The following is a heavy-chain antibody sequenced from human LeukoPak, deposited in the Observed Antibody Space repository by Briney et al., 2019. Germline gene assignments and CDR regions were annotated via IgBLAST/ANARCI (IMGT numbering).Heavy chain of an antibody. CDR3: ARHLNYYLDY. D-gene: IGHD3-10*01. J-gene: IGHJ4*02. CDR2: ISSDGSIT. V-gene: IGHV3-74*01. Sequence: GGSLRLSCAASGATFSSYTMSWVRQAPGKGLVWVSRISSDGSITGYADSVKGRFTISRDNAKNTLYLQMNSLRAEDTAVYYCARHLNYYLDYWGQGTLVTVSS. CDR1: GATFSSYT.